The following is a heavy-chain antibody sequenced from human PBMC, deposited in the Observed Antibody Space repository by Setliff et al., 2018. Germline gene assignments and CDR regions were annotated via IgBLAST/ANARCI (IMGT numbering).Heavy chain of an antibody. CDR3: ARVGYCDGPTCYPFDY. D-gene: IGHD2-2*01. CDR1: GFTFGDHF. V-gene: IGHV3-72*01. J-gene: IGHJ4*02. Sequence: TGGSLSLSCAASGFTFGDHFMDWVRQPPGKGLEWVGRIKNKVNTFSTQYAASVNGRFSISRDDSKSSLYLQMNSLKSEDTAVYYRARVGYCDGPTCYPFDYWGPGTLVTVSS. CDR2: IKNKVNTFST.